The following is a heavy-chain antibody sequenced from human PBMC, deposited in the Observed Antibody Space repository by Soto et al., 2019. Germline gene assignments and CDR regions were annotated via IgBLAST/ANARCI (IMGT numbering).Heavy chain of an antibody. D-gene: IGHD3-10*01. CDR1: GYTFTTYE. J-gene: IGHJ6*02. CDR2: MSPSSGNT. Sequence: QVQLVQSGAEVKKPGASVKVSCKASGYTFTTYEINWVRQVPGPGLEWMGWMSPSSGNTGYVDQFRGRVTMTSNTSMTTAYMELSSLRSEDTAVYYCARVGGQLFGDHGMDVWGQGTKVTVSS. V-gene: IGHV1-8*01. CDR3: ARVGGQLFGDHGMDV.